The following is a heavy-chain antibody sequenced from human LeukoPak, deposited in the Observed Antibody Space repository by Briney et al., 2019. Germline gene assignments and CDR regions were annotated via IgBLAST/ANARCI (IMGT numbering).Heavy chain of an antibody. CDR1: GDSVSSINGA. CDR3: ARDLGNTGWYTFDY. Sequence: QTLSLTCAISGDSVSSINGAWDWIRQSPSRGLEWLGRTYYRSKWYDEYSVSMRGRITINPDTSINQFSLHLLSVTPEDTAVYYCARDLGNTGWYTFDYWGQGTLVTVSS. J-gene: IGHJ4*02. V-gene: IGHV6-1*01. CDR2: TYYRSKWYD. D-gene: IGHD6-19*01.